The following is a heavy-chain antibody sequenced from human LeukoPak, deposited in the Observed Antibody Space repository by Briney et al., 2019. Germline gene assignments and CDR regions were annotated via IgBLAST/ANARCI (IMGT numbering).Heavy chain of an antibody. CDR2: IYYTEST. CDR1: GGSISSGDFY. Sequence: SQTLSLTCTVSGGSISSGDFYWGWIRQHPGKGLEWIGYIYYTESTYYNPSLKSRLTISVDTSKNQFSLKLNSVTAADTAVYYCARETYGYWLDYGMDVWGQGTTVTVSS. D-gene: IGHD5-18*01. CDR3: ARETYGYWLDYGMDV. J-gene: IGHJ6*02. V-gene: IGHV4-31*03.